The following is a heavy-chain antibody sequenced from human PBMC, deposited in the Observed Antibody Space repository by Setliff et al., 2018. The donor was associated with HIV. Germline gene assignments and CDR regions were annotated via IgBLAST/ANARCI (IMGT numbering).Heavy chain of an antibody. CDR3: AREVGITVFGVVGYFAY. D-gene: IGHD3-3*01. CDR1: GYTFTSYG. J-gene: IGHJ4*02. V-gene: IGHV1-18*01. Sequence: ASVKVSCKASGYTFTSYGISWVRQAPGQGLEWMGWISAYNGNTNYAQKFQDRLTMTTNTSTTTAYMELRRLKSDDTGVYFCAREVGITVFGVVGYFAYWGQGTLVTVSS. CDR2: ISAYNGNT.